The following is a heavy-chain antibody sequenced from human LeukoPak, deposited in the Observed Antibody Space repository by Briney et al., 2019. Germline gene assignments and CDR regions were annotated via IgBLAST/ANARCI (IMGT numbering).Heavy chain of an antibody. V-gene: IGHV1-69*05. CDR3: ARTLFFGVVTRFDY. Sequence: SVKVSCEASGGTFSSYAISWVRQAPGQGLEWMGRIIPIFGTANYAQKFQGRVTITTDESTGTAYMELSSLRSEDTAVYYCARTLFFGVVTRFDYWGQGTLVTVSS. CDR1: GGTFSSYA. J-gene: IGHJ4*02. D-gene: IGHD3-3*01. CDR2: IIPIFGTA.